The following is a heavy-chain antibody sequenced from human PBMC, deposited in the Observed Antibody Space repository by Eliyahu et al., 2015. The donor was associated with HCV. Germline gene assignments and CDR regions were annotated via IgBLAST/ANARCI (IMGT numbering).Heavy chain of an antibody. V-gene: IGHV4-34*01. CDR2: INHSGSX. D-gene: IGHD3-3*01. Sequence: QVQLQQWGAGLLKPSEXLSLTXAXYGGSFSGYYLXXIRXPPGKGLEWLGEINHSGSXNYNPSLKSRVTISVDTSKNQFSLKLSSVTAADTAVYYCARGQKGYYDFWSGHTMGGAYGMDVWGQGTTVTVSS. CDR1: GGSFSGYY. J-gene: IGHJ6*02. CDR3: ARGQKGYYDFWSGHTMGGAYGMDV.